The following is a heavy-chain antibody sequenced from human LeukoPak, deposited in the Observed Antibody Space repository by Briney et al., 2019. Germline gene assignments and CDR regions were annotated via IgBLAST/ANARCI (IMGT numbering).Heavy chain of an antibody. Sequence: PGGSLRLSCAASGFTFDDYAMHWVRQAPGKGLEWVSGISWNSGSIGYADSVKGRFTISRDNAKNSLYLQMNSLRAEDTAVYYCARGTTTTYYDFWSGYSSPLDVWGQGTTVTASS. V-gene: IGHV3-9*01. CDR1: GFTFDDYA. CDR3: ARGTTTTYYDFWSGYSSPLDV. CDR2: ISWNSGSI. J-gene: IGHJ6*02. D-gene: IGHD3-3*01.